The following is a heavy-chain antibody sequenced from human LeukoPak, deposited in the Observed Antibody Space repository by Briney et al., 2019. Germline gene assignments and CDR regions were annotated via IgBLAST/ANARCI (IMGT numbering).Heavy chain of an antibody. CDR1: GFTFSSYG. Sequence: GGSLRLSCAASGFTFSSYGMHWVRQAPGKGLEWVAVIWYDGSNKDYADSVKGRFTISRDNSKNTLYLHMNSLRAEDTAVYYCATEQGGIALGIGAFDIWGQGTVVTVSS. J-gene: IGHJ3*02. D-gene: IGHD6-13*01. CDR2: IWYDGSNK. CDR3: ATEQGGIALGIGAFDI. V-gene: IGHV3-33*01.